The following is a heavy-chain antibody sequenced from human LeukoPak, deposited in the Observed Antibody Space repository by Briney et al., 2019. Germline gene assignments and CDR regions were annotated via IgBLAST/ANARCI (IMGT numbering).Heavy chain of an antibody. CDR1: GFTVRSNY. V-gene: IGHV3-53*01. CDR3: AKDLWSGYGDYYFDY. Sequence: PGGSLRLSCAASGFTVRSNYMSWVRQAPGKGLEWVSIIYGGGSVFYADSVKGRFTISRDNSKNTLYLQMNSLRAEDTAVYYCAKDLWSGYGDYYFDYWGQGTLVTVSS. D-gene: IGHD4-17*01. CDR2: IYGGGSV. J-gene: IGHJ4*02.